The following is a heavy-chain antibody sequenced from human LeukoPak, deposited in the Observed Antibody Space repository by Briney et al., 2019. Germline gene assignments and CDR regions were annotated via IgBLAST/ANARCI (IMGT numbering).Heavy chain of an antibody. CDR1: GFTFSSYS. CDR2: ISSSSSYI. J-gene: IGHJ4*02. V-gene: IGHV3-21*04. Sequence: GGSLRLSCAASGFTFSSYSMNWVRQAPGKGLEWVSSISSSSSYIYYADSVKGRFTISRDNSKNTLYLQMNSLRAEDTAVYYCAKEISYYDFWSGYYAKPFDYWGQGTLVTVSS. D-gene: IGHD3-3*01. CDR3: AKEISYYDFWSGYYAKPFDY.